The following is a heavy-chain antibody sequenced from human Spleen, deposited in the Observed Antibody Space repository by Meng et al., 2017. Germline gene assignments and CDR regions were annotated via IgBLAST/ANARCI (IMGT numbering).Heavy chain of an antibody. CDR1: GGSISSSGDY. V-gene: IGHV4-39*07. CDR3: ARGLNWFDP. CDR2: MYYRGST. J-gene: IGHJ5*02. Sequence: QLQRHGSVPGLVNPSETLSLTCTVSGGSISSSGDYCGWIRQPPGKGLEWIGSMYYRGSTYYNPSLKSRVTISVDTSKNQFSLKLSSVTAADTAVYYCARGLNWFDPWGQGTLVTVSS.